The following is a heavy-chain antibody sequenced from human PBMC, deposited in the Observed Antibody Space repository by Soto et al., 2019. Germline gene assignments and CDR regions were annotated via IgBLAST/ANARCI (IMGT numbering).Heavy chain of an antibody. V-gene: IGHV3-23*01. CDR1: GFFCSSYD. Sequence: PGGSLRLSCAASGFFCSSYDMSWVRQAPGKGLEWVSTILVDGRTFYVDSVKGRFTISRDSSQNTVYLQMSSLTVGDTALYYCAKATATGGGAFDICGQGTMVTVSS. CDR3: AKATATGGGAFDI. D-gene: IGHD2-8*02. CDR2: ILVDGRT. J-gene: IGHJ3*02.